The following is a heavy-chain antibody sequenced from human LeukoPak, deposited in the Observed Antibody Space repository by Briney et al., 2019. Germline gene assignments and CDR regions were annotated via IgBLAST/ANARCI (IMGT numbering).Heavy chain of an antibody. Sequence: SETLSLTCAVYGGSFSGYYWSWTRQPPRKGLECIGEINHSGSTNYNTSLKSRVTISVDTSKNQFSLKLSSVTAADTAVYYCARVFSGSYSYWGQGTLVTVSS. CDR3: ARVFSGSYSY. J-gene: IGHJ4*02. CDR1: GGSFSGYY. CDR2: INHSGST. V-gene: IGHV4-34*01. D-gene: IGHD1-26*01.